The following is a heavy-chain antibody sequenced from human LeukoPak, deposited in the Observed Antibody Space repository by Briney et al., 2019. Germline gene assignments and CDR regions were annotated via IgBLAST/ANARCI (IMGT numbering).Heavy chain of an antibody. CDR2: IYRSGST. CDR1: GYSISSGYI. D-gene: IGHD1-26*01. CDR3: ARDGEWELPFDY. Sequence: PSETLSLTCSVSGYSISSGYIWAWIRQSPGKGLEWIGNIYRSGSTYYSPSLKSRVTISVDTSKIQFSLTLNSVTAADTAVYYCARDGEWELPFDYWGQGILVTVSS. J-gene: IGHJ4*02. V-gene: IGHV4-38-2*02.